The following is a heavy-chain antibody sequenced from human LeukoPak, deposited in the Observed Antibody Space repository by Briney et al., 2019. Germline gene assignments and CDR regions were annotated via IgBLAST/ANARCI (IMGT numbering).Heavy chain of an antibody. D-gene: IGHD6-19*01. V-gene: IGHV3-23*01. Sequence: HTGGSLRLSCAASGFTFSSYSMNWVRQAPGKGLEWVSAISGSGGSTYYADSVKGWFTISRDNSKNTLYLQMNSLRAEDTAVYYCAKQSIAVAGRGAFDIRGQGTMVTVSS. CDR1: GFTFSSYS. CDR2: ISGSGGST. CDR3: AKQSIAVAGRGAFDI. J-gene: IGHJ3*02.